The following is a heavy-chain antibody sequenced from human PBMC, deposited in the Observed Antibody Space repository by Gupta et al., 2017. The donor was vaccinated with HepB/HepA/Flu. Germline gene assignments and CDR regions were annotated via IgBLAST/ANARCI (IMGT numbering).Heavy chain of an antibody. Sequence: EVQLVESGGGLIQPGGSLRLSCAASGSIFSNYEMNWVRQAPGKGLEWLSYISSSGSTKHYADSVKGRFTISRDYAKNSLYLQMNSLRAEDTAVYYCARNYCYGSSSYYDYWGQGTLVTVSS. CDR3: ARNYCYGSSSYYDY. V-gene: IGHV3-48*03. J-gene: IGHJ4*02. D-gene: IGHD3-22*01. CDR1: GSIFSNYE. CDR2: ISSSGSTK.